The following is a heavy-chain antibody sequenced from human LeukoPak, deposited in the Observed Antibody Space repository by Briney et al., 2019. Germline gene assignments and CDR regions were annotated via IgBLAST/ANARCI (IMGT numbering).Heavy chain of an antibody. J-gene: IGHJ4*02. CDR3: ASGITFRVGQYYFDY. V-gene: IGHV1-69*05. D-gene: IGHD3-3*01. CDR2: IIPIFGTA. CDR1: GGTFSSYA. Sequence: SVKVSCKASGGTFSSYAISWVRQAPGQGLEWMGGIIPIFGTANYAQKFQGRVTITTDESTSTAYMELSSLRSGDTAVYYCASGITFRVGQYYFDYWGQGTLVTVSS.